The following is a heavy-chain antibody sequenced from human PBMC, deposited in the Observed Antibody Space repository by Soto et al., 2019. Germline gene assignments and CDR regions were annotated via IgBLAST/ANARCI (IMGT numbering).Heavy chain of an antibody. CDR3: AFGNLSYYFDY. CDR1: GFAFSSFG. J-gene: IGHJ4*02. Sequence: QVQLVESGGGVVQPGRSLRLSCAASGFAFSSFGMHWVRQAPGKGLEWVAIIWYDGSDKYYADSVKGRFTISRDNSKNTLSLQMNSLRAEDTAVYHCAFGNLSYYFDYWGQGTPVTVSS. V-gene: IGHV3-33*01. D-gene: IGHD3-16*01. CDR2: IWYDGSDK.